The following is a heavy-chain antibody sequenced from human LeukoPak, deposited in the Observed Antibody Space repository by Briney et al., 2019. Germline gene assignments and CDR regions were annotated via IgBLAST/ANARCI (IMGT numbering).Heavy chain of an antibody. CDR2: IYYSGST. Sequence: WETLSLTCTVSGGSISSFYWGWIRQPPGKGLEWIGYIYYSGSTSYNPSLKSRVTISVDTSKNQFSLKLSSVTAADTAVYYCARLSPEADCSGGSCYSVRAFDIWGQGTMVTVSS. J-gene: IGHJ3*02. D-gene: IGHD2-15*01. CDR1: GGSISSFY. V-gene: IGHV4-59*08. CDR3: ARLSPEADCSGGSCYSVRAFDI.